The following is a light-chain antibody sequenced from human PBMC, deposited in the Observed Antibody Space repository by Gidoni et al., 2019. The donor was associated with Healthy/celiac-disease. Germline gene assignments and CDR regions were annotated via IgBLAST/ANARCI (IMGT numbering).Light chain of an antibody. V-gene: IGKV1-39*01. CDR2: AAS. CDR3: QQSYSTLS. J-gene: IGKJ4*01. CDR1: QSISSY. Sequence: DIQMTQSPSSLSASVGDRVTITCRASQSISSYLNWYQQKPGKAPKLPIYAASSLQSGVPSRFSGSGSGTDFTLTISSLQPEDFATYYCQQSYSTLSFGGGTKVEIK.